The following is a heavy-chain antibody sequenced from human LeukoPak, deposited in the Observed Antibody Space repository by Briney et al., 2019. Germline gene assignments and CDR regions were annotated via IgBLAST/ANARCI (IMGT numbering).Heavy chain of an antibody. CDR2: ISSGGGST. CDR3: AKGGKWDVTPFDY. Sequence: GGSLRLSCAASGFTFTSYSMNWVRQAPGKGLEWVSTISSGGGSTYYADSVKGRFTISRDNSKNTLYLQVNSLRAEDTAVYYCAKGGKWDVTPFDYWGQGTLVTVSS. V-gene: IGHV3-23*01. J-gene: IGHJ4*02. CDR1: GFTFTSYS. D-gene: IGHD1-26*01.